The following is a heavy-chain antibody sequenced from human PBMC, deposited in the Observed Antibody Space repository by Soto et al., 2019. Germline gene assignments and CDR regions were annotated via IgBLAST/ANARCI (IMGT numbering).Heavy chain of an antibody. J-gene: IGHJ4*02. CDR1: GFTFSSSA. D-gene: IGHD2-15*01. CDR3: ARDCSGGSCPFDY. Sequence: GGSLRLSCAASGFTFSSSAMSWVRQAPGKGLEWVSCISSSSSNKYYADSVKGRFTISRDNAKNTLYLQMNSLRAEDTAVYYCARDCSGGSCPFDYWGQGTLVTVSS. CDR2: ISSSSSNK. V-gene: IGHV3-21*01.